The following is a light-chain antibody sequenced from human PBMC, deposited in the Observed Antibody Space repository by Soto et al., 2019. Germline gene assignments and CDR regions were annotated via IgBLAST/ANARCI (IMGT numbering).Light chain of an antibody. Sequence: EIVLTQSPATLSLSPGERATLSCRARQSVSSYLAWYQQKPGQAPRLLIYDASNRATGIPARFSGSGSGTDFTLTISSLEPEDFAVYYFQQRSNWPRTFGQGTKVQIK. V-gene: IGKV3-11*01. J-gene: IGKJ1*01. CDR1: QSVSSY. CDR2: DAS. CDR3: QQRSNWPRT.